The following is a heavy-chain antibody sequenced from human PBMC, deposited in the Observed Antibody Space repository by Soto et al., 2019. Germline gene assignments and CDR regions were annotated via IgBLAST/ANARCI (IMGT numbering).Heavy chain of an antibody. CDR2: VFYTGFT. Sequence: ASETLSLTCAVSGGSISGSYYYWGWLCQSPGRGPEWIGSVFYTGFTSYNPSLESRVSVSVDTSKNQFSLKVSAVTAADTAVYYCASSQKGYNWNYFDHWGQGALVTVSS. J-gene: IGHJ4*02. V-gene: IGHV4-39*01. CDR1: GGSISGSYYY. CDR3: ASSQKGYNWNYFDH. D-gene: IGHD1-20*01.